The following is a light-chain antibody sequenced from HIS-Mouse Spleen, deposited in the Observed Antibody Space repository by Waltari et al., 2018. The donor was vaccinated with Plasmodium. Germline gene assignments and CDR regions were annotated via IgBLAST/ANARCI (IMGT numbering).Light chain of an antibody. CDR3: QAWDSSTVV. CDR2: HDS. V-gene: IGLV3-1*01. J-gene: IGLJ2*01. Sequence: SYELTQPPSVSVSPGQTACITCSGDKLGDKYACWYQQKPGQSPVRVIYHDSKRPSGIPERFSGSDSGNTATLTISGTQAMDEADYYCQAWDSSTVVFGGGTKLTVL. CDR1: KLGDKY.